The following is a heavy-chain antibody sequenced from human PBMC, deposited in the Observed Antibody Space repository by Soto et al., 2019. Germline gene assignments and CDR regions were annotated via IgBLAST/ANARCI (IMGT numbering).Heavy chain of an antibody. D-gene: IGHD1-26*01. CDR3: ARXXGXYYYGMDV. V-gene: IGHV4-4*02. Sequence: QVQLQESGPGLVKPSGTLSLTCAVSGGSISSSNWXSWVRQPPGKGLEWIGEIYHSGSTNYNPSLKSRVTXXVDXXXXXXXXXXXXXXXXXXXXXXCARXXGXYYYGMDVWGQGITVTVSS. J-gene: IGHJ6*02. CDR1: GGSISSSNW. CDR2: IYHSGST.